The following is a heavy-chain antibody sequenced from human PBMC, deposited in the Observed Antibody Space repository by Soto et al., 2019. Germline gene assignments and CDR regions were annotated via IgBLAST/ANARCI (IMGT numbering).Heavy chain of an antibody. Sequence: PGESLKISCKGSGYSFASFWIGWVRQVPGKGLEWMGIIYPGDSDTRYSPSFQGQVTISADKSISTAYLQWSSLKASDTAMYYCAKYYGFWSGYSTPYYYYGMDVWGQGTAVTVSS. D-gene: IGHD3-3*01. V-gene: IGHV5-51*01. CDR1: GYSFASFW. CDR3: AKYYGFWSGYSTPYYYYGMDV. J-gene: IGHJ6*02. CDR2: IYPGDSDT.